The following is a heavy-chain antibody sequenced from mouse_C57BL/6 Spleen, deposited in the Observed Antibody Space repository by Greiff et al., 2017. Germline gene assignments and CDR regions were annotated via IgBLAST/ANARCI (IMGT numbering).Heavy chain of an antibody. V-gene: IGHV1-76*01. Sequence: QVQLQQSGAELVRPGASVKLSCKASGYTFTDYYINWVKQRPGQGLEWIARIYPGSGNTYYNEKFKGKATLTAEKSSSTAYMQLSSLTSEDSAVYFCARSGYYYGTDAMDYWGQGTSVTVSS. CDR2: IYPGSGNT. CDR1: GYTFTDYY. CDR3: ARSGYYYGTDAMDY. D-gene: IGHD1-1*01. J-gene: IGHJ4*01.